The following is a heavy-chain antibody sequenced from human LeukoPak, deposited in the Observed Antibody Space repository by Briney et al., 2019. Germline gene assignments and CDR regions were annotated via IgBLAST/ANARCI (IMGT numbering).Heavy chain of an antibody. D-gene: IGHD3-22*01. CDR1: GFTFSRYW. V-gene: IGHV3-7*03. CDR3: AKDVEYYYDTSDYFYFDY. CDR2: IEQDGSEK. J-gene: IGHJ4*02. Sequence: PGGSLRPSCAASGFTFSRYWMSWVRQAPGKGLEWVANIEQDGSEKYYVDSVKGRFTISRDNAKNSLYLQMNSLRAEDTALYYCAKDVEYYYDTSDYFYFDYWGQGTLVTVSS.